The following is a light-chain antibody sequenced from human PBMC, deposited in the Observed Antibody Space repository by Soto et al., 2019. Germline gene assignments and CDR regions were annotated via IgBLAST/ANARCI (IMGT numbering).Light chain of an antibody. Sequence: QSVLTQPASVSGSPGQSITISCTGTSSDVGGYNYVSWYQHHPGKAPKLMIYEVSNRPSGVSYRFSGSKAGNTASLNISGLQAEDDADYYCNSYAGSGIVFGTGTKLTVL. J-gene: IGLJ1*01. CDR2: EVS. CDR1: SSDVGGYNY. V-gene: IGLV2-14*01. CDR3: NSYAGSGIV.